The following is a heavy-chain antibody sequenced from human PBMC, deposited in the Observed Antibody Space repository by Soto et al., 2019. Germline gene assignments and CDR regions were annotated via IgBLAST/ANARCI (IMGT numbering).Heavy chain of an antibody. Sequence: PGGSLRLSCAASGFNFNSYTINWVRQAPGKRLEWLSSISSSGYIFSTDSVRGRFTISRDNAKNSLYLQMHSLIDEDTAVYYCAREGWPLLQTGMDVWGQGTTVTVSS. CDR2: ISSSGYI. CDR3: AREGWPLLQTGMDV. V-gene: IGHV3-21*06. CDR1: GFNFNSYT. D-gene: IGHD2-15*01. J-gene: IGHJ6*02.